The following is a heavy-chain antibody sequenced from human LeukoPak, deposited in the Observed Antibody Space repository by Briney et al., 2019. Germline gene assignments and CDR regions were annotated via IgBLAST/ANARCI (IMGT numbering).Heavy chain of an antibody. CDR2: INHSGST. J-gene: IGHJ1*01. V-gene: IGHV4-34*01. CDR3: ATTHCSGSSCYSGKYFQH. CDR1: GGSFSGYY. D-gene: IGHD2-15*01. Sequence: SETLSLTRAVYGGSFSGYYWSWIRQPPGKGLEWIGEINHSGSTNYNPSLKSRVTISVDTSKNQFSLKLSSVTAADTAVYYCATTHCSGSSCYSGKYFQHWGQGTLVTVSS.